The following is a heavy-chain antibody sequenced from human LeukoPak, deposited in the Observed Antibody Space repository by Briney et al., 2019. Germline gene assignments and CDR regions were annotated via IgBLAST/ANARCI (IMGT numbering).Heavy chain of an antibody. CDR2: ISNNGGST. D-gene: IGHD2-2*01. CDR1: GFTFSNYA. Sequence: GGSLRLSCAASGFTFSNYAMSWVRQAPGKGLEWVSSISNNGGSTFYADSVKGRITISRDNSKNTLYLQMNSLRAEDTAVYYCATDPRYCSGTSCSDWDQGTLVTVSS. J-gene: IGHJ4*02. V-gene: IGHV3-23*01. CDR3: ATDPRYCSGTSCSD.